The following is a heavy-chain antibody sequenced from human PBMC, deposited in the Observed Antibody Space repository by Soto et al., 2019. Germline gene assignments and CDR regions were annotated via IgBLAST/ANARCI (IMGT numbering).Heavy chain of an antibody. CDR2: ISGGGGNT. D-gene: IGHD6-13*01. Sequence: GGSLRLSCAASGFTFSSYAMTWVRQAPGKGLEWVSGISGGGGNTFYADSVKGRFTISRDNSKNALYLQMNSLRAEDTAVYYCAQGIAEAGYYYYGMDVWGQGTKVTVSS. J-gene: IGHJ6*02. V-gene: IGHV3-23*01. CDR3: AQGIAEAGYYYYGMDV. CDR1: GFTFSSYA.